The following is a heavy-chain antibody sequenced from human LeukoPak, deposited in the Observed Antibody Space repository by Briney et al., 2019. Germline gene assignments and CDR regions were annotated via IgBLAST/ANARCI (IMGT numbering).Heavy chain of an antibody. CDR2: ISGSGGST. J-gene: IGHJ4*02. V-gene: IGHV3-23*01. D-gene: IGHD3-16*02. Sequence: GGSLRLSCAASGFTFSSYAMSWVRQAPGKGLEWVSAISGSGGSTYYADSVKGRFTISRDNSKNTLYLQMNSLRAEDTAVYYCAKKTITFGGVIATPDYWGQGTLVTVSS. CDR3: AKKTITFGGVIATPDY. CDR1: GFTFSSYA.